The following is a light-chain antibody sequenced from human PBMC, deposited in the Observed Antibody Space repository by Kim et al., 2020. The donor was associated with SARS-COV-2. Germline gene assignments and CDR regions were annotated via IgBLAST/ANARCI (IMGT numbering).Light chain of an antibody. CDR2: HVS. V-gene: IGLV2-14*03. J-gene: IGLJ1*01. Sequence: QSALTQPASVSGSPGQSITISCTGTSSDVGGYSYVSWYQQHPGKAPKLMIYHVSDRPSGISNRFSGSKSGNTASLTISGLQTEDEADYYCSSYTVTSVPYVFGTGTKVTVL. CDR3: SSYTVTSVPYV. CDR1: SSDVGGYSY.